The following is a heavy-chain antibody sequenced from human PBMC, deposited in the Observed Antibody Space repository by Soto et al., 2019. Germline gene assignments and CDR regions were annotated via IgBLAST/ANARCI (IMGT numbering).Heavy chain of an antibody. V-gene: IGHV3-33*01. CDR3: ARDDGEPYSYGMDV. Sequence: QVQLVESGGGVVQPGRSLRLSCAASGFTFSSYGMHWVRQAPGKGLEWVAVIWYDGSNKYYADSVKGRFTISRDNSKNTRYLQMNSLRAEDTAVYYCARDDGEPYSYGMDVWGQGTTVTVSS. J-gene: IGHJ6*02. CDR2: IWYDGSNK. D-gene: IGHD3-10*01. CDR1: GFTFSSYG.